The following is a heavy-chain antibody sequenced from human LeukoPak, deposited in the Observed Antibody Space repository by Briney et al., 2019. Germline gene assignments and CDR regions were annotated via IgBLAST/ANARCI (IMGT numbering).Heavy chain of an antibody. CDR3: GGRGF. V-gene: IGHV4-4*09. CDR2: IYASGTT. J-gene: IGHJ4*01. Sequence: SETLSLTCTVSGGSISSNCWSWLRQPPGKGLEWIGCIYASGTTNYNPSLKGRLTISVDTSNSQFSLTVRSVTAADTAVYYCGGRGFWGQEPWSPSPQ. CDR1: GGSISSNC. D-gene: IGHD3-10*01.